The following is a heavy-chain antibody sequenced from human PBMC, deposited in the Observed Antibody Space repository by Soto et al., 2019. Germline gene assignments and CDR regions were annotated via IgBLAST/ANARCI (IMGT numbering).Heavy chain of an antibody. Sequence: QVQPVQSGAEVKKPGSSVKVSCKASGGTFSSYSINWVRQAPGQGLEWMGEIIPIFGTANYEQKFQGRVTITADESTSTAYMELSSLRSEDTAVYYCARDGGRHSGGIDYWGQGTLVTVSS. CDR1: GGTFSSYS. J-gene: IGHJ4*02. D-gene: IGHD1-26*01. CDR3: ARDGGRHSGGIDY. V-gene: IGHV1-69*01. CDR2: IIPIFGTA.